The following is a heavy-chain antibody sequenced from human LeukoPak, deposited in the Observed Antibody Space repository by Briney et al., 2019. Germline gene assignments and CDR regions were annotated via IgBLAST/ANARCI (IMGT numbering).Heavy chain of an antibody. J-gene: IGHJ1*01. D-gene: IGHD1-26*01. CDR2: INPSGGST. CDR1: GYTFTSYY. V-gene: IGHV1-46*01. Sequence: GASVKVSCKASGYTFTSYYMHWVRQAPGQGLEWMGIINPSGGSTSYAQKFQGRVTMTRDTSTSTVYMELSSLRSEDTAVYYCASNSGSYYQYFQHWGQGTLVTVSS. CDR3: ASNSGSYYQYFQH.